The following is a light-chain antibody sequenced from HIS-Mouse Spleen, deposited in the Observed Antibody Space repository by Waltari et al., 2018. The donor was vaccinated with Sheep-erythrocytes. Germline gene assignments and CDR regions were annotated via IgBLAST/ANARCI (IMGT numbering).Light chain of an antibody. J-gene: IGKJ4*01. CDR2: AAS. CDR3: QQRYSTPPLT. V-gene: IGKV1-39*01. Sequence: DIQMTQSPSSLSASVGDRVTITCQASQSISSYLNWYQQKPGKAPKLLIYAASSLQSGVPSRFCSSGCATNFTITISSLLPADFATYYCQQRYSTPPLTVGGGTKVEIK. CDR1: QSISSY.